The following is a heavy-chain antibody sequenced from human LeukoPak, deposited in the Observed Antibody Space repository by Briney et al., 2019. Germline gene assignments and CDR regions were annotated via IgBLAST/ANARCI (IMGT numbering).Heavy chain of an antibody. CDR3: ARDGRGSYYDYYYYRDV. CDR1: GFTFDDYG. Sequence: GGSLRLSCAASGFTFDDYGMSWVRQAPGKGLEWVSGINWNGGSTGYADSVKGRFTISRDNAKNSLYLQMNSLRAEDTALYYCARDGRGSYYDYYYYRDVWGKGTTVTVSS. CDR2: INWNGGST. V-gene: IGHV3-20*04. J-gene: IGHJ6*03. D-gene: IGHD1-26*01.